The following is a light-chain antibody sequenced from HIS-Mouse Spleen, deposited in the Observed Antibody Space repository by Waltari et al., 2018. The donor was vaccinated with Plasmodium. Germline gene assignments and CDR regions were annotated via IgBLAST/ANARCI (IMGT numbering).Light chain of an antibody. V-gene: IGKV1-39*01. CDR3: QQSYSTWT. Sequence: DIQMTQSPSSLSASVGDRVTITCRASQSISSDLNCDQQKPGKAPKLLIYAASSLQSGVPSRFSGSGSGTDFTLTISSLQPEYFATYYCQQSYSTWTFGQGTKVEIK. J-gene: IGKJ1*01. CDR2: AAS. CDR1: QSISSD.